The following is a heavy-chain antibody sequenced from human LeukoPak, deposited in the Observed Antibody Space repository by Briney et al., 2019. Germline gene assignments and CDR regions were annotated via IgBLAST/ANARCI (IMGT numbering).Heavy chain of an antibody. V-gene: IGHV3-30*02. CDR2: IRYDGSNK. CDR3: AKTPGWFGSRGPHFNFDY. J-gene: IGHJ4*02. D-gene: IGHD3-10*01. CDR1: GFTFSSYG. Sequence: QTGGSLRLSCAASGFTFSSYGMHWVRQAPGKGLEWVAFIRYDGSNKYYADSVKGRFTISRDNSKNTLYLQMNSLRAEDTAVYYCAKTPGWFGSRGPHFNFDYWGQGTLVTGSS.